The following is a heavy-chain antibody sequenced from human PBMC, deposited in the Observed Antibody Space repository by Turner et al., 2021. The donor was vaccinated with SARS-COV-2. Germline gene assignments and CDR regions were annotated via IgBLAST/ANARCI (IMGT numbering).Heavy chain of an antibody. D-gene: IGHD2-21*02. J-gene: IGHJ4*02. Sequence: QVQLVPSGAEVKKPGASVKVSCKVSGYTLTELSMHWVRQAPGKGLEGMGGFDPEDAKTIYAQKFQGRVTMTEDTSTDTAYMELSSLRSEDTAVYYCATGYAYCGGGCSIDFWGQGTLVTVSS. CDR3: ATGYAYCGGGCSIDF. V-gene: IGHV1-24*01. CDR1: GYTLTELS. CDR2: FDPEDAKT.